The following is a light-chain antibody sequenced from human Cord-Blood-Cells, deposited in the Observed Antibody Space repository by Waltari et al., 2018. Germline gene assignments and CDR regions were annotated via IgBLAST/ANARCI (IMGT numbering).Light chain of an antibody. J-gene: IGLJ2*01. V-gene: IGLV2-23*03. Sequence: QSALTQPASVSGSPGQSITISCTGTSSDVGSYNLASWYQQHPGKAPKLMIYEGSKRPSGVSNRFSGSKSGNTASLTITGRQAEDEADYYCCSYAGSSTFVVFGGGTKLTVL. CDR3: CSYAGSSTFVV. CDR2: EGS. CDR1: SSDVGSYNL.